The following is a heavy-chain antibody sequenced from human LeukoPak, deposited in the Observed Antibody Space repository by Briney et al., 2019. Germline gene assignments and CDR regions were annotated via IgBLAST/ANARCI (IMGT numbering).Heavy chain of an antibody. J-gene: IGHJ4*02. Sequence: ASVKVSCKASGYTFTSYDINWVRQATGQGLEWMGWMNPNSGNTGYAQKFQGRVTITRNTSISTAYMELSSLRSEDTAVYYCARGHYYDSSGYYYFVFDYWGQGTLVTVSS. CDR3: ARGHYYDSSGYYYFVFDY. CDR2: MNPNSGNT. CDR1: GYTFTSYD. D-gene: IGHD3-22*01. V-gene: IGHV1-8*03.